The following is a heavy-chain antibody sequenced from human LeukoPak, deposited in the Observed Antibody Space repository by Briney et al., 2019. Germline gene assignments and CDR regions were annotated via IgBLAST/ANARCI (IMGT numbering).Heavy chain of an antibody. CDR1: GFTFSSYE. CDR3: ARVLSGRGSLYDYYYYMDV. CDR2: ISSSGSTI. V-gene: IGHV3-48*03. D-gene: IGHD3-10*01. J-gene: IGHJ6*03. Sequence: GGSLRLSCVASGFTFSSYEMNWVRQAPGKGLEWVSYISSSGSTIYYADSVKGRFTISRDISKNTLYLQMNSLRAEDTAVYYCARVLSGRGSLYDYYYYMDVWGKGTTVTISS.